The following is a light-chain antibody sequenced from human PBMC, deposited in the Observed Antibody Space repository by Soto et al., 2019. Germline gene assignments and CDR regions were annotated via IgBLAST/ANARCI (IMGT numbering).Light chain of an antibody. CDR3: HLRT. V-gene: IGKV3-11*01. J-gene: IGKJ1*01. CDR2: DAS. CDR1: QRVSSY. Sequence: EMVLTQAPATLSLSPGARATLSCSASQRVSSYLAWYQQQPGQAPRLLIYDASNRATGIPARFSGSGSGTDFTLTISGLEPEDFAVYYCHLRTLGQGTKVEIK.